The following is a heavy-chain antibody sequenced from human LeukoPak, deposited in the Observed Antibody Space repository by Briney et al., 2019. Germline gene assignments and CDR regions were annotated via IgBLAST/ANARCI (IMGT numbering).Heavy chain of an antibody. J-gene: IGHJ4*02. CDR3: ARRWAVAGTEDY. D-gene: IGHD6-19*01. CDR1: GFTFSSYG. CDR2: ISGSGGST. Sequence: PGGTLRLSCAASGFTFSSYGMSWVRQAPGKGLEWVSAISGSGGSTYYADSVKGRYTISRDNAKNTLYLQMSSLRVEDTGVYYCARRWAVAGTEDYWGQGTLVTVSS. V-gene: IGHV3-23*01.